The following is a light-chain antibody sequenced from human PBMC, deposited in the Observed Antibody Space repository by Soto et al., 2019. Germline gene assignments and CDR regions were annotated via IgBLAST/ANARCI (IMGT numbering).Light chain of an antibody. Sequence: VLTQSPATLSLSPGERATLSCGASQSVGSTNLAWYQQKPGLAPRLLIYDASSRATGIPDRFSGSGSGTDFTLTISRLEPEDFAVYHCQQYGSSPFTFGPGTKVDIK. CDR2: DAS. J-gene: IGKJ3*01. CDR1: QSVGSTN. CDR3: QQYGSSPFT. V-gene: IGKV3D-20*01.